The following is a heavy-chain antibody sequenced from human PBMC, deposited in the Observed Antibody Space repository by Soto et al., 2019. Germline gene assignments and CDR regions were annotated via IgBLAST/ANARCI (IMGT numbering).Heavy chain of an antibody. CDR2: IKSKTDGGTA. CDR1: GFTFSNAW. J-gene: IGHJ4*02. Sequence: GGSLRLSCAASGFTFSNAWMSWVRQAPGKGLEWVGRIKSKTDGGTADYAAPVKGRFTISRDDSKNTLYLQMNSLRTEDTAVYYCTTGHIVVVVAASDFDYWGQGTLVTVSS. CDR3: TTGHIVVVVAASDFDY. V-gene: IGHV3-15*01. D-gene: IGHD2-15*01.